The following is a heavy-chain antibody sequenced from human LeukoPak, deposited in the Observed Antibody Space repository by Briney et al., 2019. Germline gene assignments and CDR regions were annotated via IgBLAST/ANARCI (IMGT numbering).Heavy chain of an antibody. Sequence: GGSLRLSCAASGFTFDDYAMQWVRQAPGKGLEWVAVIWYDGSNKYYADSVKGRFTISRDNSKNTLYLQMNSLRAEDTAVYYCARDELGDSSGTDYWGQGTLVTVSS. CDR3: ARDELGDSSGTDY. CDR1: GFTFDDYA. CDR2: IWYDGSNK. J-gene: IGHJ4*02. V-gene: IGHV3-33*08. D-gene: IGHD3-22*01.